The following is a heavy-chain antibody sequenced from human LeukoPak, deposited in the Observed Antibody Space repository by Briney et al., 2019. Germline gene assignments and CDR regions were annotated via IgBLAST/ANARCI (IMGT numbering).Heavy chain of an antibody. CDR1: GFTFSSYA. V-gene: IGHV3-23*01. D-gene: IGHD2-15*01. CDR3: AKAGAVVVVVSKFFDY. J-gene: IGHJ4*02. Sequence: GGSLRLSCAASGFTFSSYAMSWVRQAPGKGLEWVSAISGSGDSTNYADSVKGRFTISRDNSKNTLYLQMNSLRAEDTAVYYCAKAGAVVVVVSKFFDYWGQGTLVTVSS. CDR2: ISGSGDST.